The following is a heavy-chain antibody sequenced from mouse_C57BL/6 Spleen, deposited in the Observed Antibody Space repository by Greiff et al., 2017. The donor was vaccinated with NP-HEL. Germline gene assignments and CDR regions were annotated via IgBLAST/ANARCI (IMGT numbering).Heavy chain of an antibody. V-gene: IGHV5-16*01. Sequence: EVHLVESEGGLVQPGSSMKLSCTASGFTFSDYYMAWVRQVPEKGLEWVANINYDGSSTYYLDSLKSRFIISRDNAKNILYLQMSSLKSEDTATYYCARDEGYGSSYPFAYWGQGTLVTVSA. D-gene: IGHD1-1*01. J-gene: IGHJ3*01. CDR1: GFTFSDYY. CDR2: INYDGSST. CDR3: ARDEGYGSSYPFAY.